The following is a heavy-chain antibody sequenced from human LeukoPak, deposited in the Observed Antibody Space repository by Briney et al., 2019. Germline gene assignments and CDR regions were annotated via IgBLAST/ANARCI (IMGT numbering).Heavy chain of an antibody. J-gene: IGHJ4*02. D-gene: IGHD3-22*01. CDR2: INHSGST. CDR3: ARLMYYYDSSGYLMGHYFDC. CDR1: GGSFSGYY. Sequence: SETLSLTCAVYGGSFSGYYWSWIRQPPGKGLEWIGEINHSGSTNYNPSLKSRVTISVDTSKNQFSLKLSSVTAADTAVYYCARLMYYYDSSGYLMGHYFDCWGQGSLVTVSS. V-gene: IGHV4-34*01.